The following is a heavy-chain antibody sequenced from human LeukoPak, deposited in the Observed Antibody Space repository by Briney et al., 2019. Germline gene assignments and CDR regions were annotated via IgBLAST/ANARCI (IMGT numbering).Heavy chain of an antibody. V-gene: IGHV1-69*04. J-gene: IGHJ4*02. Sequence: SVKVSCKASGGTFSSYAISWVRQAPGQGLEWMGRIIPILGIANYAQKFQGRVTITADKSTSTAYMELSSLRSEDTAVYYCARVYVDTAMALDYWGQGTLVTVSS. CDR3: ARVYVDTAMALDY. D-gene: IGHD5-18*01. CDR2: IIPILGIA. CDR1: GGTFSSYA.